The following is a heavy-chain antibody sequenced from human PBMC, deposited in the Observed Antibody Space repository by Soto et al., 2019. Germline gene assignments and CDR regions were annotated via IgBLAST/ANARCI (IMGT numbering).Heavy chain of an antibody. CDR2: ISSSGGAT. D-gene: IGHD1-26*01. V-gene: IGHV3-23*01. CDR1: GFTLRTYA. Sequence: PGGSLRLSCVGSGFTLRTYAMSWVRQAPGKGLEWVSGISSSGGATYYADSVKGRFTISRDTSKNTLYLQMNSLRAEDTAVYYCVKVISPSGTYYGFDYWGQGTLVTVSS. CDR3: VKVISPSGTYYGFDY. J-gene: IGHJ4*02.